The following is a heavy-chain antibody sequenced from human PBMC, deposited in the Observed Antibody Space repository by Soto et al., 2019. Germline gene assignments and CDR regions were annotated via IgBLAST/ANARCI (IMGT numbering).Heavy chain of an antibody. CDR2: IYYSGST. J-gene: IGHJ4*02. D-gene: IGHD3-22*01. Sequence: SETLSLTCTVSGGSISSGGYYWSWIRQHPGKGLEWIGYIYYSGSTHYNPSLKSRVTISVDTSKNQFSLKLSSVTAADTAVYYCATNVPHTVVSFPPTLDYWGQGTLVTVSS. CDR3: ATNVPHTVVSFPPTLDY. V-gene: IGHV4-31*03. CDR1: GGSISSGGYY.